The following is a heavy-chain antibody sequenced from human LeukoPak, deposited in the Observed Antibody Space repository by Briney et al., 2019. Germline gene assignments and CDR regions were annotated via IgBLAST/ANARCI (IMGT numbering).Heavy chain of an antibody. V-gene: IGHV1-46*01. Sequence: ASVKVSCKASGYTFPSYFMHWVRQAPGQGLEWMGIINPTGGSTTYAQKFQGRVTMTRDTSTSTVYMELSSLRSDDTAVYYCARTVVTIFGGMDVWGQGTTVTVSS. CDR1: GYTFPSYF. J-gene: IGHJ6*02. CDR2: INPTGGST. D-gene: IGHD3-3*01. CDR3: ARTVVTIFGGMDV.